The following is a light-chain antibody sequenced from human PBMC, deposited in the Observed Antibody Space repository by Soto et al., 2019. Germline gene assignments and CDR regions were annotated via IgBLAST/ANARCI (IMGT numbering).Light chain of an antibody. J-gene: IGKJ3*01. CDR1: QSVSIF. V-gene: IGKV3-11*01. CDR3: HQRSNWPPA. CDR2: DAS. Sequence: EIVLTQSPATLSVSPGESATLSCRASQSVSIFLAWYQHKPGQAPRLLIYDASNRATGIPARFSGSGSGTDFTLTISSLEPEDFAVYYCHQRSNWPPAFGPGTKVDIK.